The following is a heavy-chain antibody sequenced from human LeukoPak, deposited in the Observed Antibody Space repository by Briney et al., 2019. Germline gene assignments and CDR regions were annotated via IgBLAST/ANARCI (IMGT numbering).Heavy chain of an antibody. CDR2: IIPILGIA. CDR3: ARALPPSQSTPNWFDP. V-gene: IGHV1-69*04. J-gene: IGHJ5*02. CDR1: GYTFTSYG. Sequence: SVKVSCKASGYTFTSYGISWVRQAPGQGLEWMGRIIPILGIANYAQKFQGRVTITADKSTSTAYMELSSLRSEDTAVYYCARALPPSQSTPNWFDPWGQGTLVTVSS.